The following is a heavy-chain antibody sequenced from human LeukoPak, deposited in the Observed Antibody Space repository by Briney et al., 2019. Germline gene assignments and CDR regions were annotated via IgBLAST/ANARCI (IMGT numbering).Heavy chain of an antibody. Sequence: SETLSLTSAVYGGSFSGYYCSWIRQPPGKGLEWIGEINHSGSTNYNPSLKSRVTISVDTSKNQFCLKLSSVTAADTAVYYCARGSGADIVVLPAALALGNWFDPWGQGTLVTVSS. CDR3: ARGSGADIVVLPAALALGNWFDP. D-gene: IGHD2-2*01. CDR2: INHSGST. V-gene: IGHV4-34*01. CDR1: GGSFSGYY. J-gene: IGHJ5*02.